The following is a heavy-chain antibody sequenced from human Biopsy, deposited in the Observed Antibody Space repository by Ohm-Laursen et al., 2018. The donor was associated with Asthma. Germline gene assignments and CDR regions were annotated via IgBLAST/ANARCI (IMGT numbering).Heavy chain of an antibody. D-gene: IGHD5-12*01. CDR3: ARGSGSAFSYPNAFDI. J-gene: IGHJ3*02. V-gene: IGHV4-59*01. CDR2: IYFSGNT. CDR1: GGSITSFY. Sequence: SETLSLTCTVSGGSITSFYWSWIRQPPGRGLEWIGYIYFSGNTNYNPSLKSRVTISIDTSKNHFSLKLTSVTAADTAVYYCARGSGSAFSYPNAFDIWGQGTMVTAS.